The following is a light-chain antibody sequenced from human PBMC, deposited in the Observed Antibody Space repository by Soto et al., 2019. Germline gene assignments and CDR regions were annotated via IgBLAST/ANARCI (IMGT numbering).Light chain of an antibody. J-gene: IGKJ5*01. Sequence: ETVVTQSPGTLSVSLGGRATLSCRASQSVSIHLAWYQQKPGQAPRLLIYDTSTRATGIPARFSGSGSGTEFTLTISSLQSEDFAVYYCQQYSNWPPITFGQGTRLEIK. CDR1: QSVSIH. CDR3: QQYSNWPPIT. CDR2: DTS. V-gene: IGKV3-15*01.